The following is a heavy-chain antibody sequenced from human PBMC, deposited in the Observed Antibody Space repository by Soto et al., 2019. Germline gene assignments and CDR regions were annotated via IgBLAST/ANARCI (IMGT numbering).Heavy chain of an antibody. D-gene: IGHD4-4*01. CDR2: MNPNSGNT. Sequence: ASVKVSCKASGYTLNIYDINWVRQATGQGLEWMGWMNPNSGNTGYAQKFQGRVTMTRNTSVSTAYMEVSSLRSEDTAVYYCARVDSDYNYYGMDVWGQGTTVTVSS. CDR3: ARVDSDYNYYGMDV. V-gene: IGHV1-8*01. CDR1: GYTLNIYD. J-gene: IGHJ6*02.